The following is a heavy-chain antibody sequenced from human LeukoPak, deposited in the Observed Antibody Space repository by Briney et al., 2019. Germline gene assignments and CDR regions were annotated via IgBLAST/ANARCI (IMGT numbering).Heavy chain of an antibody. V-gene: IGHV3-66*01. D-gene: IGHD5/OR15-5a*01. J-gene: IGHJ4*02. CDR1: GFTVSSNY. CDR2: IYSGGST. Sequence: PGGSLRLSCAASGFTVSSNYMSWVRQAPGKGLEWVSVIYSGGSTYYADSVKGRFTISRDNSKNTLYLQMNSLRAEDTAVYYCARDRSTMSRRWGQGTLATVSS. CDR3: ARDRSTMSRR.